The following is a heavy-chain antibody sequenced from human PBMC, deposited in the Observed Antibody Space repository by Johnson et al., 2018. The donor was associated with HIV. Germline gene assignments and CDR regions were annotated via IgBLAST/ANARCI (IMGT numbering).Heavy chain of an antibody. CDR3: ARDPVNGGGPLDAFDI. CDR2: ISYDGSNK. CDR1: GFAFSSYA. D-gene: IGHD4-23*01. J-gene: IGHJ3*02. V-gene: IGHV3-30-3*01. Sequence: QVQLVESGGGVVQPGRSLRLSCAASGFAFSSYAMHWVRQAPGKGLEWVAVISYDGSNKYYADSVKGRFTISRDNSKNTVFLQMDSLRGEDTADYYWARDPVNGGGPLDAFDIWGQGTMVTVSS.